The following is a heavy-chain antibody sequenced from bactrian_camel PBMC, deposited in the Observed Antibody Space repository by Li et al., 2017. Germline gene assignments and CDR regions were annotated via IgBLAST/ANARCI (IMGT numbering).Heavy chain of an antibody. D-gene: IGHD7*01. V-gene: IGHV3-2*01. CDR2: INGDGTNT. Sequence: HVQLVESGGGLVQPGGSLRLSCATSGFTFTTNYMNWVRQAPGKRLEWVFSINGDGTNTVYLDSVKGRFTISRDNAKNTLYLQMDSLKPEDTAMYYCAADRAPLRGRPCVYSEWGQGTQVTVS. J-gene: IGHJ4*01. CDR3: AADRAPLRGRPCVYSE. CDR1: GFTFTTNY.